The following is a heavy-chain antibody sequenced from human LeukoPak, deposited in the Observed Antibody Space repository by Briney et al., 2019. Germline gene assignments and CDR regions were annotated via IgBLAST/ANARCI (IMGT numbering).Heavy chain of an antibody. D-gene: IGHD3-22*01. V-gene: IGHV3-23*01. Sequence: GGSLRLSCAASGFTFSSYWMSWVRQAPGKGLERVSAISGSGGSTYYADSVKGRFTISRDNSKNTLYLQMNSLRAEDTAVYYCAKGVYYYDSSGYYYGWGQGTLVTVSS. J-gene: IGHJ4*02. CDR2: ISGSGGST. CDR1: GFTFSSYW. CDR3: AKGVYYYDSSGYYYG.